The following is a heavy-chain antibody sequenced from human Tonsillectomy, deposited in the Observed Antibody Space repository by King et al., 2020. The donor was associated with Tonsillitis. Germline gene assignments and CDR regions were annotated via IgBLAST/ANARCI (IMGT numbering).Heavy chain of an antibody. D-gene: IGHD5-12*01. J-gene: IGHJ6*03. CDR1: GGTFSSYA. CDR2: IIPIFGTA. Sequence: QLVQSGAEVKKPGSSVKVSCKASGGTFSSYAISWVRQAPGQGLEWMGGIIPIFGTANYAQKFQGRVTITADESTSTAYMELSSLRSEDTAVYYCARDRGYSGYDLLPDYYYYMDVWGKGTTVTVSS. V-gene: IGHV1-69*12. CDR3: ARDRGYSGYDLLPDYYYYMDV.